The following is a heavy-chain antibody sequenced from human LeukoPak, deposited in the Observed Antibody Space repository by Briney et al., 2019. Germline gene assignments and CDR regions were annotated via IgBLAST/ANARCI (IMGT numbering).Heavy chain of an antibody. CDR2: IWYDGSKE. CDR1: GFSLTNYG. CDR3: ARDPQSSPGDY. D-gene: IGHD6-13*01. Sequence: GGSLRLSCAASGFSLTNYGMHWVRQAPGKGLEWGAVIWYDGSKESYADSVKGRFTISRDTSKNTVYLQMNGPRAEDTAVYYCARDPQSSPGDYWGQGTLVTVSS. V-gene: IGHV3-33*01. J-gene: IGHJ4*02.